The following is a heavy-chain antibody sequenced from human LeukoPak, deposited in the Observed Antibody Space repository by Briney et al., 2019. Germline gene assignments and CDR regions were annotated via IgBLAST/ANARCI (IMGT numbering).Heavy chain of an antibody. CDR2: IYTSGST. Sequence: SETLSLTCTVSGGSFSSGSYYWSWIRQPAGKGLEWIGRIYTSGSTNCNPSLESRVTLSIDTSENQFSLKLTSVTAADTAVYYCARVGPNCSGGSCYYLDYWGQGTLVTVSS. CDR3: ARVGPNCSGGSCYYLDY. J-gene: IGHJ4*02. CDR1: GGSFSSGSYY. D-gene: IGHD2-15*01. V-gene: IGHV4-61*02.